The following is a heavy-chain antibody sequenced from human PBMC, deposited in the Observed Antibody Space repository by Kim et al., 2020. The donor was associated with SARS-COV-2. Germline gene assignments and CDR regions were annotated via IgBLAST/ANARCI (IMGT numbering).Heavy chain of an antibody. CDR1: GLTFSSYS. J-gene: IGHJ4*02. CDR2: ISAGGDST. CDR3: AKDGAAGAFEY. V-gene: IGHV3-23*01. Sequence: GGSLSLSCAAPGLTFSSYSMIWVRQAPGKGLEWVSTISAGGDSTYYADSVKGRFTISRDNSKNTLYLEMNSLRPEDTAAYYCAKDGAAGAFEYWGQGTLV. D-gene: IGHD6-13*01.